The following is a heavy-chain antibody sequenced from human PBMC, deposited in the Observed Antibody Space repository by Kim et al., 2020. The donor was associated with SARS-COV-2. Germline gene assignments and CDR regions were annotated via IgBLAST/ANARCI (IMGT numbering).Heavy chain of an antibody. CDR1: GFILSSHG. J-gene: IGHJ6*01. Sequence: GGSLRLSCEASGFILSSHGMPWVRQAPGRGLEWVAEIWIDGSMNYYAESVKGRLTISRDNPKTTLSLHMTSLRAEDTAVYYCAKDRVLVGSTYYYYEMNV. CDR2: IWIDGSMN. D-gene: IGHD2-2*01. CDR3: AKDRVLVGSTYYYYEMNV. V-gene: IGHV3-33*03.